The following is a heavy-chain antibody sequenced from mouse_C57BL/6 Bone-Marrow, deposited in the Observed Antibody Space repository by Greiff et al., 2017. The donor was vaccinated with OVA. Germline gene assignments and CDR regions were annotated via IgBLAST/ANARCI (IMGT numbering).Heavy chain of an antibody. CDR1: GYSITSGYD. CDR3: ARAGSSGYWDY. V-gene: IGHV3-1*01. D-gene: IGHD3-2*02. CDR2: ISYSGST. Sequence: EVKVEESGPGMVKPSQSLSLTCTVTGYSITSGYDWHWIRHFPGNKLEWMGYISYSGSTNYNPSLKSRISITHDTSKNHFFLKLNSVTTEDTATYYCARAGSSGYWDYWGQGTTLTVSS. J-gene: IGHJ2*01.